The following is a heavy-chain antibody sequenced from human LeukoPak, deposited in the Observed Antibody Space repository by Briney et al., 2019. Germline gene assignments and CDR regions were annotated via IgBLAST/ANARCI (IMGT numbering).Heavy chain of an antibody. V-gene: IGHV1-24*01. CDR1: GYTLTELS. J-gene: IGHJ3*02. Sequence: ASVTVSCKVSGYTLTELSMHWMRQAPGKGLEWMGGFDPEDGETIYAQKFQGRVTMTEDTSTDTAYMELTSLRSEDTAVYYCATAIVVVVASTAAFDIWGQGTMVTASS. CDR3: ATAIVVVVASTAAFDI. D-gene: IGHD2-15*01. CDR2: FDPEDGET.